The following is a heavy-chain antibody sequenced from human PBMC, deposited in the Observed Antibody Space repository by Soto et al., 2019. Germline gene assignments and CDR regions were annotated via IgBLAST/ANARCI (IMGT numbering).Heavy chain of an antibody. J-gene: IGHJ4*02. CDR1: GTYISSYY. D-gene: IGHD2-8*01. Sequence: AETLCLPCTVSGTYISSYYWSWIRQPPGKGLEWIENIHYSGTTNYNPSLARRVTLSVDTSKKQFSLKMTSVTAADRAMYFCARYNSYAIDYWGRGTMVTVSS. V-gene: IGHV4-59*01. CDR2: IHYSGTT. CDR3: ARYNSYAIDY.